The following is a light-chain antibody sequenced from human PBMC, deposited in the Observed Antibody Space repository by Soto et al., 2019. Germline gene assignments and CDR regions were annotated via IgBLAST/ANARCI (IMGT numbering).Light chain of an antibody. CDR1: QDISDY. V-gene: IGKV1-33*01. Sequence: DIQMTQSPSSLSASVGDRVTITCQASQDISDYLSWYQQKPGKAPKLLIYDASYLETGVPSKFSGSGSGTDFTFTISSLQPEDIATYYCQQYDNLPLTFGGGTKVEIK. CDR3: QQYDNLPLT. J-gene: IGKJ4*01. CDR2: DAS.